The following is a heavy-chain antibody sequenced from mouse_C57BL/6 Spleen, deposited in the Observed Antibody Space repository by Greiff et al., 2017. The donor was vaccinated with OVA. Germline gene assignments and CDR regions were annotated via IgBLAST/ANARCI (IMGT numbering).Heavy chain of an antibody. Sequence: QVQLQQSGAELVRPGASVTLSCKASGYTFTDYEMHWVKQTPVHGLEWIGAIDPETGGTAYNQKFKGKAILTADKSSSTAYMELRSLTSEDSAVYYCTREGITYYFDYWGQGTTRTVSS. CDR2: IDPETGGT. CDR3: TREGITYYFDY. V-gene: IGHV1-15*01. D-gene: IGHD1-1*01. CDR1: GYTFTDYE. J-gene: IGHJ2*01.